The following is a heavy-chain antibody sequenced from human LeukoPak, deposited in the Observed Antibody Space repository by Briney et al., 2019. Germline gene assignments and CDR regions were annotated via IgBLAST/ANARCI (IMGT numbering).Heavy chain of an antibody. CDR1: GASFSGYY. J-gene: IGHJ4*02. D-gene: IGHD6-6*01. V-gene: IGHV4-34*01. Sequence: PSETLSLTCADYGASFSGYYWSWIRQPPGKGLEWIGEINHSGSTNYNPSLKSRVTISVDTSKNQFSLKLSSVTAADTAVYYCASEYSSSSSRYFDYWGQGTLVTVSS. CDR2: INHSGST. CDR3: ASEYSSSSSRYFDY.